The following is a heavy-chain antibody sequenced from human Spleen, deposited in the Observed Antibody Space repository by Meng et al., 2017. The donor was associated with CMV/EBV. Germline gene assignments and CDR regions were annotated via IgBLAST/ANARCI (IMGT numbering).Heavy chain of an antibody. CDR3: AGGKYSHNSYDYGLDV. V-gene: IGHV3-74*01. Sequence: GESLKISCAASGFTFSMYWMSWVRQAPGKGLEWVSRINSDGSFTSYADPVKGRFTISRDNAKNMLSLQMNSLRAEDTAVYYCAGGKYSHNSYDYGLDVWGQGTTVTVSS. J-gene: IGHJ6*02. CDR2: INSDGSFT. D-gene: IGHD1-1*01. CDR1: GFTFSMYW.